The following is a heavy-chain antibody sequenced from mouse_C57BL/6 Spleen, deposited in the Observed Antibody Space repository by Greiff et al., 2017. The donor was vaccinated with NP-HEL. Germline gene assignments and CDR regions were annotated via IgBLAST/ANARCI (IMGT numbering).Heavy chain of an antibody. CDR2: IYPRSGNT. Sequence: VHLVESGAELARPGASVKLSCKASGYTFTSYGISWVKQRTGQGLEWIGEIYPRSGNTYYNEKFKGKATLTADKSSSTAYMELRSLTSEDSAVYFCARSGYYDGSSPAWFAYWGQGTLVTVSA. D-gene: IGHD1-1*01. J-gene: IGHJ3*01. CDR1: GYTFTSYG. CDR3: ARSGYYDGSSPAWFAY. V-gene: IGHV1-81*01.